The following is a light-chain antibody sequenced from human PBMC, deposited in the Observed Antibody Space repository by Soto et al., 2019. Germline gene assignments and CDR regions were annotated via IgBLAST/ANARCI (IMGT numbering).Light chain of an antibody. V-gene: IGKV3-15*01. J-gene: IGKJ1*01. Sequence: EILMTQSPATLSVSPGERCTLSFRASQSVDSNLAWYQQKPGQAPRLLIYGASTRATGISARFSGSGSGTEFTLTISSLQSEDFGVYYCQQYNNWWTFGQGTKVDIK. CDR2: GAS. CDR3: QQYNNWWT. CDR1: QSVDSN.